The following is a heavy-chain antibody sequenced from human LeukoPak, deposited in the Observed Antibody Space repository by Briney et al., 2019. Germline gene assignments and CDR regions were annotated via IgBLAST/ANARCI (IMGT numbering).Heavy chain of an antibody. J-gene: IGHJ4*02. Sequence: ASVKVSCKASGYTXTGYYMHWVRQAPGQGLEWMGWINPNSGGTNYAQKFQGRVTMTRDTSISTAYMELSRLRSDDTAVYYCARSILTGYYRDDYWGQGTLVTVSS. CDR3: ARSILTGYYRDDY. CDR2: INPNSGGT. V-gene: IGHV1-2*02. D-gene: IGHD3-9*01. CDR1: GYTXTGYY.